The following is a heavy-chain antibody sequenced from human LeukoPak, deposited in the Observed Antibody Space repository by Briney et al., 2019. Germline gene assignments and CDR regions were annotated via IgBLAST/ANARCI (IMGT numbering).Heavy chain of an antibody. CDR3: ARGWEVEDAFDI. J-gene: IGHJ3*02. V-gene: IGHV4-39*01. CDR2: IYYSGST. D-gene: IGHD1-1*01. Sequence: SETLSLTCTVSGGSISTSSYYWGWVRQPPGKGLEWIGSIYYSGSTYYNPSLKSRVTISVDTSKNQFSLKLSSVTAADTAVYYCARGWEVEDAFDIWGQGTMVTVSS. CDR1: GGSISTSSYY.